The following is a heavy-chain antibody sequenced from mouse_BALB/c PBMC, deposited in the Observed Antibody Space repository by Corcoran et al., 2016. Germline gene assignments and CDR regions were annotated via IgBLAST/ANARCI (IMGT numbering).Heavy chain of an antibody. CDR1: GFNIKDTY. V-gene: IGHV14-3*02. J-gene: IGHJ3*01. Sequence: EVQLQQSGAELVKPGASVKLSCTASGFNIKDTYIHWVKQRPEQGLEWIGRIDPANGNTKYDPKFQGKDTITADTSSNKAYLQLSSLTSEDTAVYYCANGNYEAWFAYWGQGTLVTVSA. CDR2: IDPANGNT. CDR3: ANGNYEAWFAY. D-gene: IGHD2-1*01.